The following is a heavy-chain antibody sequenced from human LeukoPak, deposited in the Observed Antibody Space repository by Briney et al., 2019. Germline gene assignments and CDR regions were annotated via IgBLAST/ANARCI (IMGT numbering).Heavy chain of an antibody. D-gene: IGHD2-2*01. V-gene: IGHV3-64*01. CDR1: GFTFGSYA. Sequence: GGSLRLSCAASGFTFGSYAMHWVRQGPGKGLEYASAISSNGGSTYYANSVKGRFTISRDNSKNTLYLQMGSLRAEDMAVYYCARDRDCSSTSCYAPFDYWGQGTLVTVSS. J-gene: IGHJ4*02. CDR2: ISSNGGST. CDR3: ARDRDCSSTSCYAPFDY.